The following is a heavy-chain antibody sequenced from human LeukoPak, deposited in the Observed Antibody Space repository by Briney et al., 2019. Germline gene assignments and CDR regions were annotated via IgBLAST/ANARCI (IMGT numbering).Heavy chain of an antibody. D-gene: IGHD2-2*01. CDR2: INPNSGGT. V-gene: IGHV1-2*02. CDR1: GYTFTGYY. J-gene: IGHJ4*02. Sequence: ASVKVSCKASGYTFTGYYMHWVRQAPGQGREWMGYINPNSGGTNYAQKFQGRVTMTRDTSISTAYMELSRLTSDDTAVYYCARKSASRATSEFDYWGQGTLVTVSS. CDR3: ARKSASRATSEFDY.